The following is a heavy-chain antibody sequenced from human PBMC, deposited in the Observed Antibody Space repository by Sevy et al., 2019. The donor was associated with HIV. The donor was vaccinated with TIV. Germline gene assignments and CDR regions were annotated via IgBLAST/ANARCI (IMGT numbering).Heavy chain of an antibody. CDR3: ARHCSSISCSHAFDI. CDR1: SGSFSGYY. CDR2: INHSGSA. V-gene: IGHV4-34*01. D-gene: IGHD2-2*01. J-gene: IGHJ3*02. Sequence: SETLSLTCAVYSGSFSGYYWSWIRQPPGKGLEWIGEINHSGSANYNPSLKSRVTISVDTSKNQFSLRLSSVTAADTAVYYCARHCSSISCSHAFDIWGLGTMFTVSS.